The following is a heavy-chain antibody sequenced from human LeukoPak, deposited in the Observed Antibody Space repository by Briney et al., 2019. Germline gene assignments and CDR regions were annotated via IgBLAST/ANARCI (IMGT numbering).Heavy chain of an antibody. D-gene: IGHD5-18*01. CDR1: GGSISSGSYY. CDR2: IYTSGST. V-gene: IGHV4-61*02. Sequence: SETLSLXCTVSGGSISSGSYYWIWIRQPAGKGLEWIGRIYTSGSTNYNPCLKSRVTISVETSKNQFSLKLSSVTAADTAVYYCARAERGYSYGYVGYWGQGTLVTVSS. CDR3: ARAERGYSYGYVGY. J-gene: IGHJ4*02.